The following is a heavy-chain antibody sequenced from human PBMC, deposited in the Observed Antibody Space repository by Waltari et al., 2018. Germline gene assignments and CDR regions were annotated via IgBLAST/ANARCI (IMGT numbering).Heavy chain of an antibody. D-gene: IGHD2-2*01. Sequence: QVQLVQSGAEVKKPGASVKVSCKVSGYTLTELSMHWVRQAPGKGLEWMGGFDPEEGETIYAQKFQGRVTMTEDTSTDTAYMELSSLRSEDTAVYYCAPRYCSSTSCYRPDAFDIWGQGTMVTVSS. CDR1: GYTLTELS. V-gene: IGHV1-24*01. CDR3: APRYCSSTSCYRPDAFDI. CDR2: FDPEEGET. J-gene: IGHJ3*02.